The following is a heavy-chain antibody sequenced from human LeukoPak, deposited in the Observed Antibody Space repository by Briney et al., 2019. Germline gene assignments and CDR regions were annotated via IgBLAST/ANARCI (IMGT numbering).Heavy chain of an antibody. Sequence: GGSLRLSCEASGFTFINAWRNWVRQAPGKGRKGFGRFKSKTDGGTTDYAAPVKGRFTISRDDSKNTLYLQMNSLKTEDTAVYYCTTDKPDYYYDSSGYYPAIDYWGQGTLVTVSS. J-gene: IGHJ4*02. CDR3: TTDKPDYYYDSSGYYPAIDY. CDR2: FKSKTDGGTT. V-gene: IGHV3-15*07. D-gene: IGHD3-22*01. CDR1: GFTFINAW.